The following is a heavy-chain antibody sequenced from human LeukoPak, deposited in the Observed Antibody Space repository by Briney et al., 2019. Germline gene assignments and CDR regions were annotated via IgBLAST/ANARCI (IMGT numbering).Heavy chain of an antibody. V-gene: IGHV3-23*01. D-gene: IGHD4-17*01. J-gene: IGHJ5*02. Sequence: GGSLRLSCAASGFTFSSYAMSWVRQAPGKGLEWVSAISGSGGSTYYADSVKGRFTISRDNSKNTLYLQMNSLRAEDTAVYYCAKDRTTVTASGFWFDPWSQGTLVTVSS. CDR2: ISGSGGST. CDR1: GFTFSSYA. CDR3: AKDRTTVTASGFWFDP.